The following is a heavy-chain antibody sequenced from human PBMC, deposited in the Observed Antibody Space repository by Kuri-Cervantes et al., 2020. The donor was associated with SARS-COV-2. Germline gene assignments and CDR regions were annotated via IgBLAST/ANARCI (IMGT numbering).Heavy chain of an antibody. CDR3: ARAVAGTGAFDI. CDR1: GYTFTYRY. D-gene: IGHD6-19*01. V-gene: IGHV1-45*02. CDR2: ITPFNGNI. J-gene: IGHJ3*02. Sequence: SVKVSCKASGYTFTYRYLHWVRQAPGQALECMGWITPFNGNINYAQKCQDRVTITRDRSMSTAYMELSSLRSEDTAMYYCARAVAGTGAFDIWGQGTMVTVSS.